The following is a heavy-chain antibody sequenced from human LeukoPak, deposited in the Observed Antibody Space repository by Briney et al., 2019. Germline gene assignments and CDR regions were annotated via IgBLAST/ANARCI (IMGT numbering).Heavy chain of an antibody. V-gene: IGHV3-21*01. Sequence: GGSLRLSXAASGFTFGTYSMNWVRQTPGKGLEWLSSISSSSNYIYYADSVKGRFSISRDDAKNTLFLQMNGLRAEDTAVYYCARDMTTATTCYLQHWGQGTLVTVSS. CDR3: ARDMTTATTCYLQH. J-gene: IGHJ1*01. CDR1: GFTFGTYS. D-gene: IGHD4-17*01. CDR2: ISSSSNYI.